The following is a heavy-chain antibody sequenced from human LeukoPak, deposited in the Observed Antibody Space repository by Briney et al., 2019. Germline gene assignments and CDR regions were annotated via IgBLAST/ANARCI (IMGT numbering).Heavy chain of an antibody. CDR3: ARSSTTARRSYAFDI. V-gene: IGHV4-34*01. CDR1: GGSFSGYY. D-gene: IGHD2-2*01. J-gene: IGHJ3*02. CDR2: INHSGST. Sequence: SETLSLTCAVYGGSFSGYYWSWIRQPPGKGLEWIGEINHSGSTNYNPSLKSRVTISVDTSKNQFSLKLGSVTAADTAVYYCARSSTTARRSYAFDIWGQGTMDTVSS.